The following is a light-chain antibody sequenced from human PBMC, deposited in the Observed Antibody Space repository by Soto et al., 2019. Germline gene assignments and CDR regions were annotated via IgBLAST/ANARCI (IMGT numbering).Light chain of an antibody. CDR1: QSVSNN. CDR3: QQYSSWPLT. V-gene: IGKV3-15*01. J-gene: IGKJ4*01. Sequence: EIVLTQSPATLSLSPGERATLSCRSSQSVSNNYLAWYQHKPGQAPRLLIYSASTRATGIPARFSGSGSGTEFTLTISSLQSEDFAVYYCQQYSSWPLTFGGGTKVDIK. CDR2: SAS.